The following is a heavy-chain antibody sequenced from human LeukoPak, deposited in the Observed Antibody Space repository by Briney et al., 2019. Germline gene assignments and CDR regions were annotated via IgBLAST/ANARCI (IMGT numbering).Heavy chain of an antibody. V-gene: IGHV3-23*01. J-gene: IGHJ5*02. Sequence: GGSLRLSCAASGFTFSNYALSWVRQAPGKGLEWVSVISGSGDSTYYADSVKGRFTISRDNFKNALYLQMNRLSAEDTAVYYCVKDGHCTTTTCSHHWLDPWGQGTRVTVSS. D-gene: IGHD2-2*03. CDR1: GFTFSNYA. CDR2: ISGSGDST. CDR3: VKDGHCTTTTCSHHWLDP.